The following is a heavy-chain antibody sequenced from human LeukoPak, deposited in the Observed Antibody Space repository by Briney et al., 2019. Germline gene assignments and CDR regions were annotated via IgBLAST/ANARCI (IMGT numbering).Heavy chain of an antibody. CDR2: ISAYNGNT. D-gene: IGHD3-16*02. CDR1: GYTFTSHG. CDR3: ARVGDMITFGGVIVPNWFDP. V-gene: IGHV1-18*01. Sequence: ASVKVSCKASGYTFTSHGISWVRQAPGQGLEWMGWISAYNGNTNYAQKLQSRVTMTTDTSTSTAYMELRSLRSDDTAVYYCARVGDMITFGGVIVPNWFDPWGQGTLVTVSS. J-gene: IGHJ5*02.